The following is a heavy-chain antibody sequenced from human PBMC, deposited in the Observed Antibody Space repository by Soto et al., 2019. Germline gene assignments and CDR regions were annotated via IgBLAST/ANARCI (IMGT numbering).Heavy chain of an antibody. Sequence: QVQLVESGGGVVQPGRSLRLSCAASGFTFSHYAMHWVRQAPGKGLEWVALMSYDGSNEYYADSVKGRFTISRDNSKNTLSLQMNSLRAEDTAVYYCAKDGSHNLDYWGQGTLVSVSS. D-gene: IGHD1-26*01. V-gene: IGHV3-30*18. CDR1: GFTFSHYA. CDR3: AKDGSHNLDY. J-gene: IGHJ4*02. CDR2: MSYDGSNE.